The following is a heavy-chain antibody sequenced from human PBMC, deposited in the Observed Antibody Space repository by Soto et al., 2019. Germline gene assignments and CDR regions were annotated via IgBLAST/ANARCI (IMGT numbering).Heavy chain of an antibody. V-gene: IGHV3-23*01. CDR3: AKDRRGMNWFDP. CDR1: GFTFSSYA. CDR2: ISGSGGST. Sequence: EVQLLESGGGLVQPGGSLRLSCAASGFTFSSYAMSWVRQAPGKGLEWVSAISGSGGSTYYADSVKGRFTISRDNSKNTLYLQMNSRRAEDTAVYYCAKDRRGMNWFDPWGQGTLVTVSS. J-gene: IGHJ5*02. D-gene: IGHD3-10*01.